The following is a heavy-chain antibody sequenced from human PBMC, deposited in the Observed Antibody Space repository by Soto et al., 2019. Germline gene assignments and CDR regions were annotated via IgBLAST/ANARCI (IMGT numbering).Heavy chain of an antibody. CDR2: IYYRGST. V-gene: IGHV4-61*01. CDR3: ARVGGAFDI. D-gene: IGHD3-10*01. CDR1: AGSVSSGSYY. J-gene: IGHJ3*02. Sequence: PSETLSLTCTVSAGSVSSGSYYWSWLRQPPGKGLEWFGYIYYRGSTNYNPSLKSRVTISVDTSKNELSLKLSSVTAADTAGSYCARVGGAFDIWGQETMVT.